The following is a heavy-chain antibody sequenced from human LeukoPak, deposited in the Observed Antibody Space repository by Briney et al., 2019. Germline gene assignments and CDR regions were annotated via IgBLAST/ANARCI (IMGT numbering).Heavy chain of an antibody. V-gene: IGHV4-59*01. CDR1: GGSITGYY. Sequence: SETLSLTCTVSGGSITGYYWSWIRQPPGKGLEWIGYIYYAGSTNYNPSLKSRVTISVDTSKNQFSLKLSSVTAADTAVYYCARGLAAGTDYWGQGTLVTVSS. CDR3: ARGLAAGTDY. CDR2: IYYAGST. J-gene: IGHJ4*02. D-gene: IGHD1-14*01.